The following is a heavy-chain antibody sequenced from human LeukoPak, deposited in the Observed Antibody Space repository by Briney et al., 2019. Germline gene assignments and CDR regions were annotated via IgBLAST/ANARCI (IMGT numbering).Heavy chain of an antibody. V-gene: IGHV4-59*01. CDR3: ARAPVAATYWFDP. CDR2: IYYSGST. CDR1: GGSISSYY. D-gene: IGHD2-15*01. Sequence: SETLSLTCTVSGGSISSYYWSWIRQPPGKGLEWIGYIYYSGSTNYNPSLKGRVTISVDTSKNQFSLKLSSVTAADTAVYYCARAPVAATYWFDPWGQGTLVTVSS. J-gene: IGHJ5*02.